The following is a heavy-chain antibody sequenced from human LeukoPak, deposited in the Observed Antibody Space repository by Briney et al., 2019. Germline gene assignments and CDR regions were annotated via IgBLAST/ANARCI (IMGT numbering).Heavy chain of an antibody. CDR2: SKSKTDGGTI. J-gene: IGHJ4*02. V-gene: IGHV3-15*01. D-gene: IGHD2-15*01. CDR3: ATDGYCSGGSCYSYDN. Sequence: GGSLRLSCAASGFTFRSYSMNWVRQAPGKGLEWVGRSKSKTDGGTIDYGAPVKGGFSISRDDSKSTLYLQMNSLKTDDTAVYYCATDGYCSGGSCYSYDNWGQGTLVTVSS. CDR1: GFTFRSYS.